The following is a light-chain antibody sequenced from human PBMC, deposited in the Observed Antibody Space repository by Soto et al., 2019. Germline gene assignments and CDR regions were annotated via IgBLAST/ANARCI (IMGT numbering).Light chain of an antibody. J-gene: IGKJ5*01. V-gene: IGKV3-20*01. CDR2: GAS. CDR1: QSVSRY. Sequence: EVVLAQSPATLSLSPGEIATLSCRASQSVSRYLAWYQQKPGQAPRLLIYGASSRATGIPDRFSGSGSGTDFTLTISRLEPEDFAVFYCQHYDSLPITFGQGTRLEIK. CDR3: QHYDSLPIT.